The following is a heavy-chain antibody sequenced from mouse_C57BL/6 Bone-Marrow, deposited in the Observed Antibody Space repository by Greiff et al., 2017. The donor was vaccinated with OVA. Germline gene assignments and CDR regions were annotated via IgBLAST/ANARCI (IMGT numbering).Heavy chain of an antibody. D-gene: IGHD1-1*01. Sequence: VQLQQSGAELVRPGASVTLSCKASGYTFTDYEMHWVKQTPVHGLEWIGAIDPETGGTAYNQKFKGKAILTADKSSSTAYMELRSLTSEDSADYYCTKLLLRFYAMDYWGQGTSVTVSS. V-gene: IGHV1-15*01. CDR1: GYTFTDYE. CDR2: IDPETGGT. J-gene: IGHJ4*01. CDR3: TKLLLRFYAMDY.